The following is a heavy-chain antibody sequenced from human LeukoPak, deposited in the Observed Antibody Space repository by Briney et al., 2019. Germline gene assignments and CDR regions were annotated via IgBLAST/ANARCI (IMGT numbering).Heavy chain of an antibody. CDR3: AREEYYYGSGIYYNYFDY. CDR1: GYIFTGYY. CDR2: INPNSGDT. D-gene: IGHD3-10*01. J-gene: IGHJ4*02. V-gene: IGHV1-2*02. Sequence: ASVKVSCKASGYIFTGYYMHWVRQAPGQGLEWMGWINPNSGDTNYAQKFQGRVTMTRDTSISTAYMELSRLRSDDTAVYYCAREEYYYGSGIYYNYFDYWGQGSLVTVSS.